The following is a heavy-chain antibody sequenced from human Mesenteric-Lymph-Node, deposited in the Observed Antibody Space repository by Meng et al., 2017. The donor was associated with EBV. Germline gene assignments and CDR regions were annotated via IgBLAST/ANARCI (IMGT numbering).Heavy chain of an antibody. D-gene: IGHD6-19*01. CDR3: AKYDNGWRTFEY. V-gene: IGHV4-34*11. Sequence: QVQLQQWGAGLLKPSETLSLTCAVYGGSFSGHYCNWIRQPPGRGLEWIGYIYYSGSTDYNPSLKSRVTISVDTSKNQFSLKLSSVTAADTAVYYCAKYDNGWRTFEYWGQGTLVTVSS. CDR1: GGSFSGHY. J-gene: IGHJ4*02. CDR2: IYYSGST.